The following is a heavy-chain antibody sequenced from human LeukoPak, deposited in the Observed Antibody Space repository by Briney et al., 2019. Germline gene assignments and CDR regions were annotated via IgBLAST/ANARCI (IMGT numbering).Heavy chain of an antibody. CDR3: ARYSSSSGGASYYLDY. CDR1: GFTLRNYW. CDR2: ISGDGSVT. D-gene: IGHD6-6*01. Sequence: GGSLRLSCTASGFTLRNYWMHWVRQVPGKRLVCVSLISGDGSVTNYADSVQGRFTNSRDNAKNILYLQINSLRSEDTAVYYCARYSSSSGGASYYLDYWGHGTLVTVSS. J-gene: IGHJ4*01. V-gene: IGHV3-74*01.